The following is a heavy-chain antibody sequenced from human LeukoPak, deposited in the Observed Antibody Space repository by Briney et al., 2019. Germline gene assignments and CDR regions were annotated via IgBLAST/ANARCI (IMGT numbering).Heavy chain of an antibody. Sequence: SETLSLTCTVSGGSISSYYWSWIRQPPGKGLEWIGSIYHSGSTYYNPSLKSRVTISVDTSKNQFSLKLSSVTAADTAVYYCARAVAAAASWWFDPWGQGTLVTVSS. CDR3: ARAVAAAASWWFDP. D-gene: IGHD6-13*01. V-gene: IGHV4-38-2*02. J-gene: IGHJ5*02. CDR2: IYHSGST. CDR1: GGSISSYY.